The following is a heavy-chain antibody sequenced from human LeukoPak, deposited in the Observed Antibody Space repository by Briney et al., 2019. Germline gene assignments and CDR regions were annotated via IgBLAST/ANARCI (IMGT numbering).Heavy chain of an antibody. D-gene: IGHD6-19*01. J-gene: IGHJ4*02. CDR2: ISGSGGST. CDR3: AKDRSGWTHDYFDY. CDR1: GFTFSSSA. Sequence: PGGSLRLSCAASGFTFSSSAMTWVRQAPGKGLEWVSAISGSGGSTSNADSVKGRFTISRDNSKNTLFLQMNSLRAEDTAVYYCAKDRSGWTHDYFDYWGQGTLVTVSS. V-gene: IGHV3-23*01.